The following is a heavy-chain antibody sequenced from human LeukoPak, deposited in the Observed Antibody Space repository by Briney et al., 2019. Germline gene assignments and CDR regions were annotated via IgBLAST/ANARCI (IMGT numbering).Heavy chain of an antibody. CDR2: IYYSGST. J-gene: IGHJ5*02. V-gene: IGHV4-59*12. CDR1: GGSISSYY. Sequence: SETLSLTCTVSGGSISSYYWSWIRQPPGKGLEWIGYIYYSGSTNYNPSLKSRVTISVDTSKNQFSLKLSSVTAADTAVYYCARDPGGYCSSTSCLELDPWGQGTLVTVSS. D-gene: IGHD2-2*01. CDR3: ARDPGGYCSSTSCLELDP.